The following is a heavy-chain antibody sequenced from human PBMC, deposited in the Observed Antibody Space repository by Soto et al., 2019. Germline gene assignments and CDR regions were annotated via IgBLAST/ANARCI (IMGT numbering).Heavy chain of an antibody. CDR2: ISGSGGST. CDR1: GFTFSSYA. Sequence: GGSLRLSCAASGFTFSSYAMSWVRQAPGKGLEWVSAISGSGGSTYYADSVKGRFTISRDNSKNTLYLQMNSLRAEDTAVYYCAKGRKGDNWNDGDFDYWGQGTLVTVSS. CDR3: AKGRKGDNWNDGDFDY. J-gene: IGHJ4*02. V-gene: IGHV3-23*01. D-gene: IGHD1-1*01.